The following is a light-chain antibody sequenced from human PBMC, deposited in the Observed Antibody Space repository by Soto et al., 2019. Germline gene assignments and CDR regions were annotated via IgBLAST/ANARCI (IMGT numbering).Light chain of an antibody. Sequence: QSALTQPASVSGSPGQSITISCTGTSSDVGSYNLVSWYQQYPGKAPKLMSYEVTQRPSGVSNRFSGSKSGNTASLTISGLQAEDEADYYCCSYARGSTYVFGTGTKVTVL. CDR2: EVT. V-gene: IGLV2-23*02. CDR1: SSDVGSYNL. J-gene: IGLJ1*01. CDR3: CSYARGSTYV.